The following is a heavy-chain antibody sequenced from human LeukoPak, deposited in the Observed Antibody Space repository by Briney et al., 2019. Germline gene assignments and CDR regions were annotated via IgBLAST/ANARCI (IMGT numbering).Heavy chain of an antibody. CDR2: VSGSGGST. CDR3: ARGLTEVGN. Sequence: GGSLRLSCAASGFTFSSYAMSWVRQAPGKGLEWVSVVSGSGGSTFYADSVKGRFTISRDNSKNTLFLQMNSLRAEDTAVYYCARGLTEVGNWGQGTLVTVSS. CDR1: GFTFSSYA. D-gene: IGHD1-14*01. J-gene: IGHJ4*02. V-gene: IGHV3-23*01.